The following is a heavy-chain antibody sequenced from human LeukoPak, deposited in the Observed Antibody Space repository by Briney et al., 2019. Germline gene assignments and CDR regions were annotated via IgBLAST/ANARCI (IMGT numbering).Heavy chain of an antibody. Sequence: PGGSLRLSCAPSGFTFSTYGMHWVRQAPGKGLEWVAVIWYDGSNRNYADSVKGRFTISRDNSRSTLYLQMNSLRAEDTAIYYCVRNGIVGPTNAFDIWGHGTMVTVSS. J-gene: IGHJ3*02. CDR3: VRNGIVGPTNAFDI. D-gene: IGHD1-26*01. CDR1: GFTFSTYG. CDR2: IWYDGSNR. V-gene: IGHV3-33*01.